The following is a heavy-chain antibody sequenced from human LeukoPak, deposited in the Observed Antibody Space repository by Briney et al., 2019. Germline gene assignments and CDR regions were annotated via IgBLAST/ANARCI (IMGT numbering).Heavy chain of an antibody. CDR2: VSGSGSST. CDR1: GFTFSTYA. Sequence: PGGSLRLSCAASGFTFSTYAMSWVRQTPGKGLEWVSVVSGSGSSTYYADSVKGRFTISRDNSKNTVYLQMSRLRAEDTAVYYCARILAAAGTDYWGQGTLVTVSS. V-gene: IGHV3-23*01. J-gene: IGHJ4*02. D-gene: IGHD6-13*01. CDR3: ARILAAAGTDY.